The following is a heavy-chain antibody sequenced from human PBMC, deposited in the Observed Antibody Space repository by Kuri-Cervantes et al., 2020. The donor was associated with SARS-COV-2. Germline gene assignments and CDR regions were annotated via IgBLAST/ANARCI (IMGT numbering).Heavy chain of an antibody. Sequence: GESLKISCAASGFTFSSYWMHWVRQAPGKGLVWVSRINSDGSSTSYADSVKGRFTISRDNAKNTLYLQMNSLRAEDTAVYYCAREGAVRSAQYYGDYGMDVWGQGTTVTVSS. V-gene: IGHV3-74*01. CDR1: GFTFSSYW. J-gene: IGHJ6*02. D-gene: IGHD3-3*01. CDR2: INSDGSST. CDR3: AREGAVRSAQYYGDYGMDV.